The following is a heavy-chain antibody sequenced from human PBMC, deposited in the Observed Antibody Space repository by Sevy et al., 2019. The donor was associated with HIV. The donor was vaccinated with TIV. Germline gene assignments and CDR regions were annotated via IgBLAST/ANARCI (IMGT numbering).Heavy chain of an antibody. D-gene: IGHD3-3*02. CDR3: ARFHGKYSDSDAFSNFYFAD. J-gene: IGHJ4*02. Sequence: SETLSLTCTVSGGSITSDNFWSWVRQPPGKGLEWIGDIYHSGSTIYSPSLERRVRMSVDGSKNQFSLRLTSVTAADTAADFCARFHGKYSDSDAFSNFYFADWGQGALVTVSS. CDR1: GGSITSDNF. CDR2: IYHSGST. V-gene: IGHV4-4*02.